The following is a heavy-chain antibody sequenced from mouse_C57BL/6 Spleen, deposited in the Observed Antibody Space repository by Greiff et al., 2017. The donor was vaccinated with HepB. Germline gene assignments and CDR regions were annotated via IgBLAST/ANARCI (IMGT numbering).Heavy chain of an antibody. V-gene: IGHV1-64*01. Sequence: VQLQQSGAELVKPGASVKLSCKASGYTFTSYWMHWVKQRPGQGLEWIGMIHPNSGSTNYNEKFKSKATLTVDKSSSTAYMQLSSLTSEDSAVYYCARGHYGSSYGFAYWGQGTLVTVSA. D-gene: IGHD1-1*01. CDR3: ARGHYGSSYGFAY. CDR2: IHPNSGST. J-gene: IGHJ3*01. CDR1: GYTFTSYW.